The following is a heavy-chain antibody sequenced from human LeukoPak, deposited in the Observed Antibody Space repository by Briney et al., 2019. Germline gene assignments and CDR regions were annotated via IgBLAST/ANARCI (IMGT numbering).Heavy chain of an antibody. V-gene: IGHV3-23*01. D-gene: IGHD1-26*01. CDR1: GFTFSSYA. Sequence: GGSLRLSCAASGFTFSSYAMSWVRQAPGKGLEWVSAISGSGGSTYYADSVKGRFTISRDNSKNTLYLQMNSLRAEDTAVYYCAKAGNSGSYDGSRYYYYGMDVWGQGTTVTVSS. CDR2: ISGSGGST. CDR3: AKAGNSGSYDGSRYYYYGMDV. J-gene: IGHJ6*02.